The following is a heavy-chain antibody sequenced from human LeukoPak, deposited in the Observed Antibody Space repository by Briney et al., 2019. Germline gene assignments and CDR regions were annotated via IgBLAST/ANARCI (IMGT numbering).Heavy chain of an antibody. CDR3: ARAGRDHYDILTGYRSAYWFDY. J-gene: IGHJ4*02. D-gene: IGHD3-9*01. V-gene: IGHV3-21*01. Sequence: PGGSLRLSCAASGFTFSSYSMSWVRQAPGKGLEWVSSISSSSSYIYYADSVKGRFTISRDNAKNSLYLQMNSLRAEDTAVYYCARAGRDHYDILTGYRSAYWFDYWGQGTLVTVSS. CDR2: ISSSSSYI. CDR1: GFTFSSYS.